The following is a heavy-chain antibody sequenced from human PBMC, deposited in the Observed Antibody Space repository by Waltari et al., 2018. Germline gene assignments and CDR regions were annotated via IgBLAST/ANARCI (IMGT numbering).Heavy chain of an antibody. CDR1: GFTFSSYS. CDR2: ISSSSSYI. D-gene: IGHD3-3*01. Sequence: EVQLVESGGGLVKPGGSLRLSCAASGFTFSSYSMNWVRQAPAQGLEWVASISSSSSYIYYADSVKGRFTIARDNAKNSLYLQMNSLRAEDTAVYYCARAQGTIFGVVYYGMDVWGQGTTVTVSS. V-gene: IGHV3-21*01. CDR3: ARAQGTIFGVVYYGMDV. J-gene: IGHJ6*02.